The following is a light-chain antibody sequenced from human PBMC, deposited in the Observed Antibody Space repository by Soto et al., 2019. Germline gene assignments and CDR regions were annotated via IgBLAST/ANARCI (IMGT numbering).Light chain of an antibody. CDR3: QVWDSSSDPRGV. J-gene: IGLJ1*01. Sequence: SYELTQPPSVSVAPGKTARITCGGNNTGSKSVHWYQQKPGQAPVLVIYYDSDRPSGIPERFSGSNSGNTATLTISRVEAGDEGDYYCQVWDSSSDPRGVFGTGTKLTVL. V-gene: IGLV3-21*04. CDR2: YDS. CDR1: NTGSKS.